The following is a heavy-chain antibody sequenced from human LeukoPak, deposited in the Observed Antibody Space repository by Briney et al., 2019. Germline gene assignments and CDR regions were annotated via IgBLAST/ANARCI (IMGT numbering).Heavy chain of an antibody. Sequence: ASVKVSCKASGGTFSSYAISWVRQAPGQGLEWMGGIIPIIGTANYAQKFQGRVTITTDESTSTAYMELSSLRSEDTAVYYCARSKFSNVYNSHDYWGQGTLVTVSS. CDR3: ARSKFSNVYNSHDY. V-gene: IGHV1-69*05. CDR2: IIPIIGTA. CDR1: GGTFSSYA. J-gene: IGHJ4*02. D-gene: IGHD6-13*01.